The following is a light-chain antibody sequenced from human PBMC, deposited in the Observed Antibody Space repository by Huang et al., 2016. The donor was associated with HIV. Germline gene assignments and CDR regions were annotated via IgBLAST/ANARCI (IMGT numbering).Light chain of an antibody. J-gene: IGKJ3*01. CDR3: QQNYSTPDT. CDR2: TAS. CDR1: QSVSTF. Sequence: DIQMNQSPSSLSASIGDRVTIACRASQSVSTFLYWYQQKPGKAPKLLIYTASSLHVGVPSRFSGSGSGTEFTLTISNLQREDFATYYCQQNYSTPDTFGPGTKVDIK. V-gene: IGKV1-39*01.